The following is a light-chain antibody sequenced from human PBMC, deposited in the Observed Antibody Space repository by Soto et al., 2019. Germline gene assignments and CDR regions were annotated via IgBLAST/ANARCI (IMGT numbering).Light chain of an antibody. CDR1: QTINKY. CDR3: QKTYDIPQPR. V-gene: IGKV1-39*01. J-gene: IGKJ4*01. Sequence: DIQMTQSPSSLSASVRDRVTITCRSSQTINKYLNWYQQTPGKAPKLLIYTASNLYNGVPSRFSGSGSGADFTLTISSLHPEDFATYYCQKTYDIPQPRFGGGTKVDIK. CDR2: TAS.